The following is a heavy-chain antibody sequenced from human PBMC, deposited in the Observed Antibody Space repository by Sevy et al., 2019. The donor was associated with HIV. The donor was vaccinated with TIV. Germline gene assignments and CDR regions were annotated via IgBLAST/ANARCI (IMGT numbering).Heavy chain of an antibody. D-gene: IGHD5-18*01. CDR1: GFTVNSNY. CDR2: IHSDDTT. V-gene: IGHV3-66*01. Sequence: GGSLRLSCAASGFTVNSNYMTLVRQAPWKGLEGVSVIHSDDTTYHADSVKDRFTISRDNFKNTLYLHMSSLRAEDTAVYYCARGKSGYGYALNYWGQGTLVTVSS. J-gene: IGHJ4*02. CDR3: ARGKSGYGYALNY.